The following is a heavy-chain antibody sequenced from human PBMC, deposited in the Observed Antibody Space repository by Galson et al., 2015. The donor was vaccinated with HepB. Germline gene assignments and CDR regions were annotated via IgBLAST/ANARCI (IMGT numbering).Heavy chain of an antibody. J-gene: IGHJ6*02. CDR1: GFTFSSYG. D-gene: IGHD2-8*01. V-gene: IGHV3-48*02. CDR3: ARIGGYCTNGVCYSYYYYGMDV. Sequence: SLRLSCAASGFTFSSYGMHWVRQAPGKGLEWVSYISSSSSTIYYADSVKGRFTISRDNAKNSLYLQMNSLRDEDTAVYYCARIGGYCTNGVCYSYYYYGMDVWGQGTTVTVSS. CDR2: ISSSSSTI.